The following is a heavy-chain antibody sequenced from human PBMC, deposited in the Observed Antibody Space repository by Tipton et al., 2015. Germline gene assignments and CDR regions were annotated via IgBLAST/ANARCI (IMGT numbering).Heavy chain of an antibody. D-gene: IGHD4-17*01. CDR2: INPNSGVT. CDR3: ARDYGDFIAPFDY. J-gene: IGHJ4*02. V-gene: IGHV1-2*02. CDR1: GYTFTSYE. Sequence: QSGAEVKKPGASMKVSCTASGYTFTSYEINWVRQAPGQGLEWMGWINPNSGVTFYAQRFQGRVTMTSDTSISTAYMELRSLRSDDTAVYYCARDYGDFIAPFDYWGQGTLVTVSS.